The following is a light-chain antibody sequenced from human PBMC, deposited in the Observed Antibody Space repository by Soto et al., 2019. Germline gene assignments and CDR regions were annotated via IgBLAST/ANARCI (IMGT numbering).Light chain of an antibody. CDR1: SSDVGGYNY. V-gene: IGLV2-14*01. Sequence: QSVLTQPASVSGSPGQSITIACTGTSSDVGGYNYVSWFQQHPGKAPKLMIYEVSNRPSGVSNRFSACKSGNTASLTISGLQAEDQATYYCSSYSSSSTLVFGTGTKVTVL. J-gene: IGLJ1*01. CDR3: SSYSSSSTLV. CDR2: EVS.